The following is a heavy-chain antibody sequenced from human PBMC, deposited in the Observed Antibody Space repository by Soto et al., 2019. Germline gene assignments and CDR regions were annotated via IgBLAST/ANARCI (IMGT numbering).Heavy chain of an antibody. CDR3: AREGSRPYYYYGMDV. CDR2: ISTYNGDT. D-gene: IGHD2-15*01. Sequence: ASVKVSCKASGYSFTTYGISWVRQAPGQGLEWMGWISTYNGDTDYAQNLQGRVTMTTDTSTTTAYMELRSLRSDDTAVYYCAREGSRPYYYYGMDVWGQGTTVTVSS. CDR1: GYSFTTYG. V-gene: IGHV1-18*01. J-gene: IGHJ6*02.